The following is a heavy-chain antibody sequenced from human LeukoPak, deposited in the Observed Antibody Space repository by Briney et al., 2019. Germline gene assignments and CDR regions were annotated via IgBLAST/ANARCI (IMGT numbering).Heavy chain of an antibody. CDR2: INSDGITT. D-gene: IGHD6-19*01. J-gene: IGHJ4*02. CDR3: ARVPLRAVAGPHPHLDY. CDR1: GFTFSSHL. Sequence: GGSLRLSCAASGFTFSSHLIHLVRQAPGKGLVWVSRINSDGITTGYADSVKGRFTISRENAKNMLYVKMNSMRADDTGVYYCARVPLRAVAGPHPHLDYWGQGTLVTVPS. V-gene: IGHV3-74*01.